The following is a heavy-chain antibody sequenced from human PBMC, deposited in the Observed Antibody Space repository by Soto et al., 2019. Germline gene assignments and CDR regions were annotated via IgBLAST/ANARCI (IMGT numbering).Heavy chain of an antibody. Sequence: WGSLRLSCAASGFTFSSYAMSWVRQAPGKGLEWVSAISGSGGSTYYADSVKGRFTISRDNSKNTLYLQMNSLRAEDTAVYYCAKDRGDYYGSGSSSPHYFDYWGQGTLVTVSS. V-gene: IGHV3-23*01. J-gene: IGHJ4*02. CDR1: GFTFSSYA. CDR2: ISGSGGST. CDR3: AKDRGDYYGSGSSSPHYFDY. D-gene: IGHD3-10*01.